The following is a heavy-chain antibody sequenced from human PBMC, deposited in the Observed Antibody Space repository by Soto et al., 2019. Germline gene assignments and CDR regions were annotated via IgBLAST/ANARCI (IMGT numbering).Heavy chain of an antibody. CDR2: ISYDGSNK. Sequence: GGSLRLSCAASGFTFSSYGMHWVRQAPGKGLEWVAVISYDGSNKYYADSVKGRFTISRDNSKNTLYLQMNSLRAEDTAVYYCAREGERVKFGNYYYSYGMDVGGQGPRVTVPS. J-gene: IGHJ6*02. CDR3: AREGERVKFGNYYYSYGMDV. D-gene: IGHD3-16*01. V-gene: IGHV3-30*03. CDR1: GFTFSSYG.